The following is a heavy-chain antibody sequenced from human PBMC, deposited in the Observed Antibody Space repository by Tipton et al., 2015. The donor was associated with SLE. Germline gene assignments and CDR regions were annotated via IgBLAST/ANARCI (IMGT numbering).Heavy chain of an antibody. CDR3: ARGPFPNRAFGSGSPPTYFGF. Sequence: SLRLSCAASGFTFSDYAMHWVRQAPGKGLEWLSVILYDGSNKYYADSVKGRFTISRDNSKNTLYLQLSSLRLDDTAFYYCARGPFPNRAFGSGSPPTYFGFWGQGALVTVSS. J-gene: IGHJ4*02. CDR2: ILYDGSNK. CDR1: GFTFSDYA. V-gene: IGHV3-30-3*01. D-gene: IGHD3-3*01.